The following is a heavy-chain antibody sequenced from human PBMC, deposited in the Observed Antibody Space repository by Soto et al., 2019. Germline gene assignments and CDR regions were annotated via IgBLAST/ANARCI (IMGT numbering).Heavy chain of an antibody. CDR3: ARADRTLVTSYSLDV. Sequence: SATLSLTCAVYGGSFSGYYWTWIRQPPGKVLAWIGEINHSGTINFNPALKGRLTISLDTSKKHFSLKLSSVTDADTAAYYCARADRTLVTSYSLDVWGQGTTVTVS. V-gene: IGHV4-34*01. D-gene: IGHD2-21*02. J-gene: IGHJ6*02. CDR1: GGSFSGYY. CDR2: INHSGTI.